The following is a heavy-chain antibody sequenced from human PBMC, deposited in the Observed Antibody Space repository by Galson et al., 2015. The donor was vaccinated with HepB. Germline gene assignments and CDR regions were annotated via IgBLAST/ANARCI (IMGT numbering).Heavy chain of an antibody. D-gene: IGHD6-13*01. CDR3: AKSLGTAAAKGLGV. CDR2: IRGGGDGT. V-gene: IGHV3-23*01. J-gene: IGHJ6*01. CDR1: GFTFSSYT. Sequence: SLRLSCAASGFTFSSYTMNWIRQTPGKGLEWVSTIRGGGDGTYYADSVTGRFTVSRANAKNTMSLQLNSLRDENTAVNYCAKSLGTAAAKGLGVRGQGTAVTVSS.